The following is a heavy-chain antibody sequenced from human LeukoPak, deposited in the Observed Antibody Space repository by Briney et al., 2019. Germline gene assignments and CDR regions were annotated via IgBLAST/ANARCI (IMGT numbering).Heavy chain of an antibody. J-gene: IGHJ4*02. D-gene: IGHD2-8*01. CDR3: ARGFRNGPFDC. Sequence: GGSLRLSCAASGFTLSGYWMRGVRQAPGKGLEWVATIKEDGSKKSYMDSVEGRFTISIDNAKNSHFLQMNSLRVEDTALYYCARGFRNGPFDCWGQGTLVTVSS. V-gene: IGHV3-7*03. CDR1: GFTLSGYW. CDR2: IKEDGSKK.